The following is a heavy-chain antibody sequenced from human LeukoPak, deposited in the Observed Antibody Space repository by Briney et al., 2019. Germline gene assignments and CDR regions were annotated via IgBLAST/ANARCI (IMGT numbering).Heavy chain of an antibody. CDR1: GFTFTNAW. V-gene: IGHV3-15*01. CDR2: IKSKSDGGTT. D-gene: IGHD3-16*01. Sequence: PGGSLRLSCAASGFTFTNAWMTWVRQAPGKGLEWVGRIKSKSDGGTTDYAAAVKGRFTISRDDSKNTLYLQMNSLKTEDTAVYYCTTHYSRGTDYWGQGTLVTVSS. CDR3: TTHYSRGTDY. J-gene: IGHJ4*02.